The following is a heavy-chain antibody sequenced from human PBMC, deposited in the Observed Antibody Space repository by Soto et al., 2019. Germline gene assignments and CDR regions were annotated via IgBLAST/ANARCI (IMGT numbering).Heavy chain of an antibody. CDR2: IYYSGST. J-gene: IGHJ6*03. Sequence: PSETLSLTCTVSGGSISSGGYYWSWIRQHPGKGLEWIGYIYYSGSTYYNPSLKSRVTMSVDTSENQFSLRLSSVTAADTAVYYCARKDSGYADYMDVWGKGTTGTVSS. V-gene: IGHV4-31*03. CDR3: ARKDSGYADYMDV. CDR1: GGSISSGGYY. D-gene: IGHD5-12*01.